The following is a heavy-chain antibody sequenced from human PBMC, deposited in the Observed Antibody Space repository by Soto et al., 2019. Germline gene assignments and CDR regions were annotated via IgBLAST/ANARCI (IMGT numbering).Heavy chain of an antibody. D-gene: IGHD1-7*01. Sequence: SVKVSCKASGGTFSSYAMSWVRQAPGQGLEWMGGIIPIFGTANYAQKFQGRVTITADESTSTAYMELSSLRSEDTAVYYCARKTGTGGYYYYYYGMDVWGQGTTVTVSS. V-gene: IGHV1-69*13. CDR1: GGTFSSYA. J-gene: IGHJ6*02. CDR2: IIPIFGTA. CDR3: ARKTGTGGYYYYYYGMDV.